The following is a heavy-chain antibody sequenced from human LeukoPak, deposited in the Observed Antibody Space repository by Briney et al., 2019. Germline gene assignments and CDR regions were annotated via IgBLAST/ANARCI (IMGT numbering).Heavy chain of an antibody. V-gene: IGHV3-48*01. CDR1: VFTFSSYS. CDR2: ISSGSGTI. Sequence: GGTLRLSCAASVFTFSSYSMNWVREAPGTGVGWVSYISSGSGTIYYADSVKGRFTISRDNAKNALYLQMNSLRAEDTAVYYCARVSDPGVDYWGQGTLVTVSS. J-gene: IGHJ4*02. CDR3: ARVSDPGVDY. D-gene: IGHD7-27*01.